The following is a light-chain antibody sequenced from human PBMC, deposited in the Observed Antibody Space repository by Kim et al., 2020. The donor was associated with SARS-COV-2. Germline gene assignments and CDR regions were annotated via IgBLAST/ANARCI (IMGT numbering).Light chain of an antibody. CDR1: KLGDKY. CDR2: QDN. V-gene: IGLV3-1*01. J-gene: IGLJ1*01. Sequence: SYELTQPPSLSVSPGQTASVTCSGDKLGDKYVSWYLQKPGLSPVLVIYQDNKRPPGIPARFSGSNSGNSATLTINGTQAVDEADYYCQAWDISTYLFGTG. CDR3: QAWDISTYL.